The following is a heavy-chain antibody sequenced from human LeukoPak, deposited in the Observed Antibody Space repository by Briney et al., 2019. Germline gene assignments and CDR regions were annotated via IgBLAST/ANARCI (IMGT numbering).Heavy chain of an antibody. J-gene: IGHJ4*02. D-gene: IGHD3-22*01. V-gene: IGHV3-23*01. Sequence: PGGSLRLSCAASGFTFSNYAMSWVRQAPGKGLEWVAGISGTGGSTYYADSVKGRFTISRDNSKNTLYLQMNSLRAEDTAVYYCAKDPPYYDSSGYDYWGQGTLVTVSS. CDR1: GFTFSNYA. CDR3: AKDPPYYDSSGYDY. CDR2: ISGTGGST.